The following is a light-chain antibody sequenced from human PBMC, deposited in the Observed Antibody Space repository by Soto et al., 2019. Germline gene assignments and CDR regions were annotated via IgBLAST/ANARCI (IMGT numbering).Light chain of an antibody. CDR3: SSFTSRFTFV. CDR1: RSDVGAYNY. CDR2: EVT. J-gene: IGLJ1*01. Sequence: QSVLTQPASVSGSPGQSIAISCAGTRSDVGAYNYVSWYQQHPGQDPKLTISEVTTRPSGVSDSFSGSKSGNTASLTISGLKAEDEADYYCSSFTSRFTFVFGTGTKVTVL. V-gene: IGLV2-14*01.